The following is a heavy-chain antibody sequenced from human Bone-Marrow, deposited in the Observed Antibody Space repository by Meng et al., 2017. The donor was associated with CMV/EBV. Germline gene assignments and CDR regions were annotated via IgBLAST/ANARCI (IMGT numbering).Heavy chain of an antibody. V-gene: IGHV3-21*06. CDR3: TRARTNWYMDY. CDR1: GFTFSSYS. CDR2: IRHDGSGT. Sequence: LSCAASGFTFSSYSMTWVRQAPGKGLEWVSSIRHDGSGTYYGDSVRGRFTISRDNANSLYLQMNSLRAEDTAVYYCTRARTNWYMDYWGQGTLVTVSS. D-gene: IGHD1-1*01. J-gene: IGHJ4*02.